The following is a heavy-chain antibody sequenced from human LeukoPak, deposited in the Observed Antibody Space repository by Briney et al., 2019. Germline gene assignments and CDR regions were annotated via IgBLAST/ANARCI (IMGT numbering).Heavy chain of an antibody. Sequence: ASVKVSCKASGHTFTGYYMYWVRQAPGQGLEWMGWINPNSGGTNYAQKFQGRVTMTRDTSISTAYMELSRLRSDDTAVYYCARTSSSWYARGLDYWGQGTLVTVSS. CDR2: INPNSGGT. J-gene: IGHJ4*02. V-gene: IGHV1-2*02. D-gene: IGHD6-13*01. CDR1: GHTFTGYY. CDR3: ARTSSSWYARGLDY.